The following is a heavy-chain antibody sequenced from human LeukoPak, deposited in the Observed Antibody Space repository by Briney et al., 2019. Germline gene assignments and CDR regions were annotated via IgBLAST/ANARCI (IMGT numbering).Heavy chain of an antibody. V-gene: IGHV1-8*01. CDR1: GYTFTSYD. D-gene: IGHD6-13*01. J-gene: IGHJ5*02. CDR2: MNPNSGNT. Sequence: ASLKVSCKASGYTFTSYDINWLRHATGQRLDWMRWMNPNSGNTGYAQKFQGRVTMTRNTSISTVYMELSSLRSEDTAVYYCARTRYSRHWFDPWGQGTLVTVSS. CDR3: ARTRYSRHWFDP.